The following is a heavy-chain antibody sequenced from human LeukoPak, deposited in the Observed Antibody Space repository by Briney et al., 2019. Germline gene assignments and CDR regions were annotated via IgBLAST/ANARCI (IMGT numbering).Heavy chain of an antibody. CDR3: ARDLQWLMYDY. J-gene: IGHJ4*02. V-gene: IGHV3-74*03. D-gene: IGHD6-19*01. CDR1: GFTFSDYV. CDR2: VSSDGSIT. Sequence: PGGSLRLSCEASGFTFSDYVMHWVRQASGEGLEWVSRVSSDGSITMYADFVKGRFTISRDNAKSTLFLQMNSLRAEDTAVYYCARDLQWLMYDYWGQGSLVTVSS.